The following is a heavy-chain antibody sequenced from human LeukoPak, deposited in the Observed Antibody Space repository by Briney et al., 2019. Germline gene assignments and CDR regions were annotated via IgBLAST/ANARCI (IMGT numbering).Heavy chain of an antibody. V-gene: IGHV4-59*01. Sequence: PSETLSLTCTVSGGSISSYYWSWIRQPPGKGLEWIGYIHYSGSTNYNPSLKSRGTISVDTSKNQLSLKLTSVTAADAAVYFCARELGATVVNYGMDVWGQGTPVTVSS. D-gene: IGHD4-23*01. CDR1: GGSISSYY. CDR3: ARELGATVVNYGMDV. CDR2: IHYSGST. J-gene: IGHJ6*02.